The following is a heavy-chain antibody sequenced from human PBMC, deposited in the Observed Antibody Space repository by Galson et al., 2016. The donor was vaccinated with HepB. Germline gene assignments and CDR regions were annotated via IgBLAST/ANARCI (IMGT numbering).Heavy chain of an antibody. V-gene: IGHV1-18*01. CDR1: GYTFTNNG. CDR3: PRDRDAALDY. Sequence: SVKVSCKASGYTFTNNGISWVRQAPGQGLEWMGWISAHSGNTNYAQKFQGRLTLTKDTSASTVYMELRGLRFADTAMYYCPRDRDAALDYWGQGALVTVSS. D-gene: IGHD6-13*01. CDR2: ISAHSGNT. J-gene: IGHJ4*02.